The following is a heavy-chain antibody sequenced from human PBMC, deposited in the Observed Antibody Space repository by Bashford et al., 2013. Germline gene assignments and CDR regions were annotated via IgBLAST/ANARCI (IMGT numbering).Heavy chain of an antibody. CDR3: ARQHGRGVIFY. CDR2: ISSSGSTI. V-gene: IGHV3-11*01. D-gene: IGHD3-10*02. J-gene: IGHJ4*02. Sequence: MTWVRQAPGKGLEWVSYISSSGSTIYYADSVKGRFTISRDNAKNSLYLQMNSLRAEDTAVYYCARQHGRGVIFYWGQGTLVTVSS.